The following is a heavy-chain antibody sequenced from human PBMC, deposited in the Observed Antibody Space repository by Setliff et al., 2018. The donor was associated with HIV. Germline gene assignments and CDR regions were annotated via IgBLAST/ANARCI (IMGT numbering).Heavy chain of an antibody. Sequence: PSETLSLTCTVSGGSISSSTYYWGWIRQPPGKGLEWIGTIYYSGSTYYNPSLKSRLTISVDTSKNQFSLKLSFVTAADTAVYYCARKGSSSRSQEYYYDFWGQGTLVTVSS. CDR2: IYYSGST. CDR3: ARKGSSSRSQEYYYDF. J-gene: IGHJ4*02. D-gene: IGHD6-13*01. CDR1: GGSISSSTYY. V-gene: IGHV4-39*01.